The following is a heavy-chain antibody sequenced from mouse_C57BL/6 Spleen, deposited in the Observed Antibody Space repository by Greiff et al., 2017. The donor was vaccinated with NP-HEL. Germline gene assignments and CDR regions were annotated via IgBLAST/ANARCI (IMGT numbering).Heavy chain of an antibody. CDR1: GYAFSSSW. V-gene: IGHV1-82*01. Sequence: QVQLQQSGPELVKPGASVKISCKASGYAFSSSWMNWVKQRPGKGLEWIGRIYPGDGDTNYNGKFKGKATLTADKSSSTAYMQLSSLTSEDSAVYFCAREKELYYAMDYWGQGTSVTVSS. CDR2: IYPGDGDT. J-gene: IGHJ4*01. CDR3: AREKELYYAMDY.